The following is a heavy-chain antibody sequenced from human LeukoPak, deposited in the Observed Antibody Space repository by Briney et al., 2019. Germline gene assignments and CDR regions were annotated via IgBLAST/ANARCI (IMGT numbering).Heavy chain of an antibody. Sequence: GGSLRLSCAASGFTFSSYAMHWVRQAPGKGLEYVSAISSNGGSTYYANSVKGRFTISRDNSKNTLYLQMGSLRAEDMAVYYCARARGEAAAALSGAFDIWGQGTMVTVSS. CDR3: ARARGEAAAALSGAFDI. CDR1: GFTFSSYA. CDR2: ISSNGGST. J-gene: IGHJ3*02. D-gene: IGHD6-13*01. V-gene: IGHV3-64*01.